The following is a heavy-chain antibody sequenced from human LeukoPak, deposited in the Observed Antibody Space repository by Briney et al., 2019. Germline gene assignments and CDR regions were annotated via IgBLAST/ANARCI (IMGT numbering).Heavy chain of an antibody. J-gene: IGHJ4*02. CDR2: IIPIFGTP. Sequence: SVKVSCKASGGTFNSYIINWLRQAPGQGLEWMGEIIPIFGTPNYAQNFQGRVTITADESTSTAYMELSSLKSEDTAIYYCARGYSRSRYYFDYWGQGTLVTVSS. CDR3: ARGYSRSRYYFDY. V-gene: IGHV1-69*13. D-gene: IGHD6-13*01. CDR1: GGTFNSYI.